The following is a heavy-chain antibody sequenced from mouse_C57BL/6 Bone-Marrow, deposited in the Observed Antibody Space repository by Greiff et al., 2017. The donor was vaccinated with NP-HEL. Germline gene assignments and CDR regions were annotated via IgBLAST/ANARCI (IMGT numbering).Heavy chain of an antibody. Sequence: QVQLQQSGAELVRPGASVTLSCKASGYTFTDYEMHWVKQTPVHGLEWIGAIDPETGGTAYNQKFKGKAILTADKSSSTAYMELRSLTSEDSAVYYCTRSVAVDGDFVYWGQGTTLTVSS. CDR3: TRSVAVDGDFVY. D-gene: IGHD2-13*01. J-gene: IGHJ2*01. V-gene: IGHV1-15*01. CDR1: GYTFTDYE. CDR2: IDPETGGT.